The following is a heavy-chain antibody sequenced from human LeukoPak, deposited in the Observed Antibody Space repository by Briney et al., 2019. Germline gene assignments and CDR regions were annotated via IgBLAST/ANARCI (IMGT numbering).Heavy chain of an antibody. J-gene: IGHJ3*02. Sequence: GGSLRLSCAASGFTFSTYSINWVRQAPGKGLEWVSYISSSSSTIYYADSVKGRFTISRDNAKNSLYLQVNSLRAEDTAVYYCAKMYSSSPGPLANAFDIWGQGTMVTVSS. D-gene: IGHD6-6*01. CDR3: AKMYSSSPGPLANAFDI. V-gene: IGHV3-48*01. CDR1: GFTFSTYS. CDR2: ISSSSSTI.